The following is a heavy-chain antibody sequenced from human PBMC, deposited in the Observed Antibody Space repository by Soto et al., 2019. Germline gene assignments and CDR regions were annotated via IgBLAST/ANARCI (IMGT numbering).Heavy chain of an antibody. J-gene: IGHJ6*02. CDR1: GFTFSSYG. Sequence: GGSLRLSCAAPGFTFSSYGMHWVRQAPGKGLEWVAVISYDGSNKYYADSVKGRFTISRDNSKNTLYLQMNSLRAEDTAVYYCAKGQFGGKYQLLSYGMDVWGQGTTVTVYS. CDR3: AKGQFGGKYQLLSYGMDV. V-gene: IGHV3-30*18. CDR2: ISYDGSNK. D-gene: IGHD2-2*01.